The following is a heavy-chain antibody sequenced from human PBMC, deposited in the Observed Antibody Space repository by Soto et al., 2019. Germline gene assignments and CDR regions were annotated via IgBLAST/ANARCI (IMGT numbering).Heavy chain of an antibody. D-gene: IGHD2-2*01. CDR2: INHSGST. CDR3: ASIIVVPAASLDN. J-gene: IGHJ4*02. Sequence: PSETLSLTCAVYGGTFSGYYWSWIRQPPGKGLEWIGEINHSGSTNYNPSLKSRVTLSVDTSKNQFSLQLSSVTAADTAVYYCASIIVVPAASLDNWGQGTLATIAS. CDR1: GGTFSGYY. V-gene: IGHV4-34*01.